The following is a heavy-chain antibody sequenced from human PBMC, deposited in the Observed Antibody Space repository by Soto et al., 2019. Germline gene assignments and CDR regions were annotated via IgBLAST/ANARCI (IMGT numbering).Heavy chain of an antibody. CDR2: IRNETNNYAT. D-gene: IGHD5-18*01. V-gene: IGHV3-73*02. CDR1: GFTFSDSA. CDR3: TSRRDWTAVDPLDY. Sequence: EVQLVESGGGLVQPGGSLKLSCAASGFTFSDSAMHWVRQASGKGLEWVGRIRNETNNYATAYNAPVKGRFTISRDDSKNTVYLQLNSLKLDDTAVYYCTSRRDWTAVDPLDYWGQGTLVTVSS. J-gene: IGHJ4*02.